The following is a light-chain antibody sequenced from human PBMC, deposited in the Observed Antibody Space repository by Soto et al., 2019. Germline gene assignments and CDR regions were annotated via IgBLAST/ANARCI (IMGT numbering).Light chain of an antibody. CDR1: LSIGSRY. CDR2: GAS. Sequence: EIVLTQSPGTLSLSPGERATLSCRASLSIGSRYLAWYQQKPGQAPRLLIYGASSRATGIPDRFSGSGSGTDCTLTISRLEPEDFAVYYCQQYGSSPYTFGQGTKLEIK. CDR3: QQYGSSPYT. J-gene: IGKJ2*01. V-gene: IGKV3-20*01.